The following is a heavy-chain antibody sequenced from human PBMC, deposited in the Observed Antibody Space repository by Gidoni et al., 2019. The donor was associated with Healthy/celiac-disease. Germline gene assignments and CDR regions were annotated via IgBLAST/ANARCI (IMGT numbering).Heavy chain of an antibody. D-gene: IGHD3-3*01. CDR1: GFTFSSYA. Sequence: QVQLVESGGGVVQPGRSLSLSCAASGFTFSSYAMHWVRQAPGKGLEWVAVISYDGSNKYYADSVKGRFTISRDNSKNTLYLQMNSLRAEDTAVYYCARDGATYYDFWSGYLSYMDVWGKGTTVTVSS. V-gene: IGHV3-30-3*01. J-gene: IGHJ6*03. CDR2: ISYDGSNK. CDR3: ARDGATYYDFWSGYLSYMDV.